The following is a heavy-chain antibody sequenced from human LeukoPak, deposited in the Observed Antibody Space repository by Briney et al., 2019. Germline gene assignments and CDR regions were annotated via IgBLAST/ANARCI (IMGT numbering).Heavy chain of an antibody. CDR2: INTDGSST. V-gene: IGHV3-74*01. J-gene: IGHJ4*02. Sequence: GGSLRLSCSASGFTLSNYWMHWVRQAPGKGLVWVSRINTDGSSTNYADSVKGRFTISRDNAKNSLYLQMNSLRAEDTAVYYCARDRGVYGRTLEDWGQGTLVTVSS. D-gene: IGHD2-8*01. CDR1: GFTLSNYW. CDR3: ARDRGVYGRTLED.